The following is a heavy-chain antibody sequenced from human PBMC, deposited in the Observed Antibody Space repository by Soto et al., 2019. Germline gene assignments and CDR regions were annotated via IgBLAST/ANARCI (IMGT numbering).Heavy chain of an antibody. CDR3: ARVRRDWSGYYSQTIDY. V-gene: IGHV4-31*03. CDR1: GGSISSGGYY. Sequence: HVQLQESGPGLVKPSQTLSLTCTVSGGSISSGGYYWSWILQHPGKVLEWIGYIYYSGSTCYNPSLKSRVTITVDTSKNQFSLQLSSVTAADTAVYYCARVRRDWSGYYSQTIDYWGQGTLVTVSS. D-gene: IGHD3-3*01. CDR2: IYYSGST. J-gene: IGHJ4*02.